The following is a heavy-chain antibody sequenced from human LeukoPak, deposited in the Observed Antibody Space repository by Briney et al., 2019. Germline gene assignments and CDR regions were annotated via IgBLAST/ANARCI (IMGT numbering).Heavy chain of an antibody. CDR1: GGSISSHY. CDR2: IYYSGST. CDR3: AREDWYFDL. V-gene: IGHV4-59*11. J-gene: IGHJ2*01. Sequence: PSETLSLTCTVSGGSISSHYWSWIRQPPGKGLEWIGYIYYSGSTNYSPSLKSRVTISLDTSNNQFFLKLNSVTAADTAVYYCAREDWYFDLWGRGTLVTVSS.